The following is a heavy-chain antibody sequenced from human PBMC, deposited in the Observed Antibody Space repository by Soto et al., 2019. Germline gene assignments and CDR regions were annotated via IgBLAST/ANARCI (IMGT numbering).Heavy chain of an antibody. D-gene: IGHD6-19*01. J-gene: IGHJ4*02. CDR1: GGTFSSYT. Sequence: QVQLVQSGAEVKKPGSSVKVSCKASGGTFSSYTISWVRQAPGQGLEWMGRIIPILGIANYAQKFQGRVTIAADKSTSTAYMGLSSLRSEDTAVYYCARIRPARGWSDYYFDYWGQGTLVTVSS. CDR3: ARIRPARGWSDYYFDY. V-gene: IGHV1-69*02. CDR2: IIPILGIA.